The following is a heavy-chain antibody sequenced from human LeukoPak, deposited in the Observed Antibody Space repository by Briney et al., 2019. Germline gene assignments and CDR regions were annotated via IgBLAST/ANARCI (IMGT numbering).Heavy chain of an antibody. V-gene: IGHV3-21*01. D-gene: IGHD2-21*02. CDR3: ARDTDPYCGGDCDRDY. J-gene: IGHJ4*02. Sequence: GGSLRPSCAASGFTFSSYSMNWVRQAPGKGLEWVSSISSSSSYIYYADSVKGRFTISRDNAKNSLYLQMNSLRAEDTAVYYCARDTDPYCGGDCDRDYWGQGTLVTVSS. CDR1: GFTFSSYS. CDR2: ISSSSSYI.